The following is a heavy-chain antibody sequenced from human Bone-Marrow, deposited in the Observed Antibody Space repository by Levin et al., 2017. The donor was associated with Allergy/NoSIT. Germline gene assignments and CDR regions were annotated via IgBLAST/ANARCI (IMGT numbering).Heavy chain of an antibody. D-gene: IGHD2-21*02. J-gene: IGHJ4*02. Sequence: GESLKISCTASGFAFNSYEINWVRQAPGKGLEWIAYISGSGDNIFYAESVKGRFTISRDNGKNSLFLEMNTLRAEDTAVYYCARHLRPGNYYLFFDCWGQGTLVTVSS. CDR3: ARHLRPGNYYLFFDC. CDR2: ISGSGDNI. CDR1: GFAFNSYE. V-gene: IGHV3-48*03.